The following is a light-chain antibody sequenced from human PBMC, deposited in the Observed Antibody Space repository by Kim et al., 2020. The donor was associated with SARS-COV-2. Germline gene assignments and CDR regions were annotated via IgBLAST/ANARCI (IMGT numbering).Light chain of an antibody. Sequence: ASVGDRVTITCQASQDINTYLNWYQQKPGKAPKLLIYGVSNLHTGVPSRFSGSGFGTEFTIIISSLQPEDIATYYCQQYNNLPLTFGGGTKVDIK. CDR2: GVS. CDR3: QQYNNLPLT. V-gene: IGKV1-33*01. CDR1: QDINTY. J-gene: IGKJ4*01.